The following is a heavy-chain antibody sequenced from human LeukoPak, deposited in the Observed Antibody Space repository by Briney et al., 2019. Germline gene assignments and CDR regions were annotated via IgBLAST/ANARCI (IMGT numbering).Heavy chain of an antibody. CDR2: IYYTGST. Sequence: SETLSLTCTVSGDSINNSSYYWGWIRQPPGKGLEWIGSIYYTGSTYYNPSLKSRLTISVDTSKNQFSLKVTSVTAADTGVYYCASLWTFLEGDMTAVTTFDSWGQGTLVTVSS. CDR3: ASLWTFLEGDMTAVTTFDS. V-gene: IGHV4-39*01. D-gene: IGHD4-17*01. CDR1: GDSINNSSYY. J-gene: IGHJ4*02.